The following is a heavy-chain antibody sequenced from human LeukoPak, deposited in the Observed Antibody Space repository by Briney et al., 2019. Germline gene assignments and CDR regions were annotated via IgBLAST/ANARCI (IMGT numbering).Heavy chain of an antibody. D-gene: IGHD2-2*01. V-gene: IGHV1-18*01. Sequence: ASVKVSCKASGYTFTSYAISWVRQAPGQGLEWMGWISAYNGNRNYAQKYQGRVTMTTDTSTTTAYMELRSLRSDDTAVYYCARWGYCGTTSCYDESETFDYWGQGTLVTVSA. CDR1: GYTFTSYA. CDR2: ISAYNGNR. J-gene: IGHJ4*02. CDR3: ARWGYCGTTSCYDESETFDY.